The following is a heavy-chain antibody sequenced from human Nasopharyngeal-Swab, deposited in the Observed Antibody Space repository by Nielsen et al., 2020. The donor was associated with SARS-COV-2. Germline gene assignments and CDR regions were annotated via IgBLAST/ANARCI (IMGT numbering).Heavy chain of an antibody. J-gene: IGHJ6*02. V-gene: IGHV3-21*04. CDR1: GFTFNNYN. Sequence: GESLKTSCAASGFTFNNYNFNWVRQAPGKGLEWVSSISSSSSYIYYADSVKGRFTISRDNAKNSLYLQMNSLRAEDTAVYYCAKAPYLRGLDVWGQGTTVTVSS. CDR3: AKAPYLRGLDV. CDR2: ISSSSSYI. D-gene: IGHD2-21*01.